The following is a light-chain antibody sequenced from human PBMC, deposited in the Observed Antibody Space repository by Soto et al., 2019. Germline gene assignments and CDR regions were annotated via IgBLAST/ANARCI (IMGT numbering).Light chain of an antibody. CDR3: QQYNNWPLT. V-gene: IGKV3D-15*01. J-gene: IGKJ4*01. CDR1: ESVSDD. CDR2: GAS. Sequence: IVLTQSPANLSVSPGERATLSCRASESVSDDLAWYQQKPGRAPRLLIYGASTRATGIPARFSGIGSGTEFTLTISSLQSEDFAVYYCQQYNNWPLTFGGGTKVDIK.